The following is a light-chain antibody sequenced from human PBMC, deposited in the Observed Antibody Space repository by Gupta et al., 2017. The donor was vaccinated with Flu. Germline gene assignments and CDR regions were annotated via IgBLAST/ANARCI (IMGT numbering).Light chain of an antibody. CDR1: QSISGW. J-gene: IGKJ1*01. CDR3: QQDSISWT. Sequence: DIQMTQSPSTLSASVGDRVTITCRASQSISGWVAWYQQKPGKAPKVLIYEASRLQSGVPSRFSGSGYGTEFTLTISSLRPDDFATYFCQQDSISWTFGQGTKVEMK. V-gene: IGKV1-5*03. CDR2: EAS.